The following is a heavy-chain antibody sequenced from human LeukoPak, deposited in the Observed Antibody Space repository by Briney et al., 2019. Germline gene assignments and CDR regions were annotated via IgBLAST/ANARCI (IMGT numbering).Heavy chain of an antibody. CDR3: ARLQTAAYSGAFDI. J-gene: IGHJ3*02. CDR2: IYTSGST. D-gene: IGHD2-21*01. CDR1: GGSISSYY. V-gene: IGHV4-4*09. Sequence: PSETPSLTCSVSGGSISSYYWSWIRQPPGKGLEWIGYIYTSGSTNYNPSLKSRVTISVDTSKNQFSLKLSSVTAADTAVYYCARLQTAAYSGAFDIWGQWTMVTVSS.